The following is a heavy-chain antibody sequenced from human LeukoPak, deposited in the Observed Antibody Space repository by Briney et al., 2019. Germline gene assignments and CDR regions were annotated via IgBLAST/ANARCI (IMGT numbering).Heavy chain of an antibody. Sequence: TSETLSLTCTVSGGSISSGSYYWSWIRQPAGKGLEWIGRIYTSGSTNYNPSLKSRVTISVDTSKNQFSLKLSSVTAADTAVYYCARGWYSSSWTQHYYFEYWGQGTLVTVSS. V-gene: IGHV4-61*02. CDR2: IYTSGST. CDR1: GGSISSGSYY. D-gene: IGHD6-13*01. CDR3: ARGWYSSSWTQHYYFEY. J-gene: IGHJ4*02.